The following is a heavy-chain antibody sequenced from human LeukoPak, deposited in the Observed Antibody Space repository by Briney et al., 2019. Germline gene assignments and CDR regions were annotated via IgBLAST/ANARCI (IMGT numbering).Heavy chain of an antibody. CDR1: GFTFSNYP. J-gene: IGHJ4*02. Sequence: GGSLRLSCVASGFTFSNYPMNWVRQAPGKGLEWVSSITSSSSYIYSADSMKGRFTISRDNAKNSLYLQMNSLRAEDTAVYFCAREDGYCSGGNCYSYFDSWGQGTLVTVSS. CDR3: AREDGYCSGGNCYSYFDS. V-gene: IGHV3-21*06. D-gene: IGHD2-15*01. CDR2: ITSSSSYI.